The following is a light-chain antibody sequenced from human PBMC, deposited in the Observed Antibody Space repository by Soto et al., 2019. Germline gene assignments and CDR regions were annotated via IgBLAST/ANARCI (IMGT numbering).Light chain of an antibody. V-gene: IGKV1-5*03. CDR1: QSISIW. J-gene: IGKJ4*01. CDR2: KAS. CDR3: QQYDGYPLT. Sequence: DIQMTQSPSTLSASVGDRVTITCRASQSISIWLAWYQQKPGKAPKILIYKASTLQSGVPSRFSGGGSGTEFTLSISSLQPDDLATYYCQQYDGYPLTFGGGTKVEI.